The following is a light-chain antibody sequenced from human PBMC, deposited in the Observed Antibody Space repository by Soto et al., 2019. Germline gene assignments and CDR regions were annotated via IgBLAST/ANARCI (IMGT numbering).Light chain of an antibody. CDR2: LGS. J-gene: IGKJ5*01. V-gene: IGKV2-28*01. CDR3: MQALQTPIT. Sequence: DILMTQSPLSLPVTPGDPASISCRSSQSLLHSNGYTYLNWYLQKPGQSPQLLVYLGSNRASGVPDRFSGSRSGTDFTLKINRVDAEDVGVYYCMQALQTPITFGQGTRLEI. CDR1: QSLLHSNGYTY.